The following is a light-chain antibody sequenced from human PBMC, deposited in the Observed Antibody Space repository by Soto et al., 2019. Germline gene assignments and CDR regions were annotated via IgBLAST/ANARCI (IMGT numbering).Light chain of an antibody. CDR2: QVT. J-gene: IGLJ1*01. CDR3: SSFTSTTSLDV. V-gene: IGLV2-14*01. CDR1: GSDIAGYNY. Sequence: QSVLAQPASVSGSPGQSITISCTGTGSDIAGYNYVSWFQQHPGKAPKLMMYQVTIRPSGVSNRFSGAKSGNTASLTISGLQAEDEAEYYCSSFTSTTSLDVFGTGTKGPVL.